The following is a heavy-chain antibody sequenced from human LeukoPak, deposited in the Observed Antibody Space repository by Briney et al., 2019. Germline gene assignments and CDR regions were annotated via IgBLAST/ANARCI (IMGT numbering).Heavy chain of an antibody. D-gene: IGHD5-18*01. CDR2: INHSGSY. V-gene: IGHV4-34*01. CDR3: ARHTSMAHFDY. J-gene: IGHJ4*02. CDR1: GGSLSGFH. Sequence: SETLSLTCAVSGGSLSGFHWAWIRQSPEKGLEWIGEINHSGSYTNNPSLKSRVTISVATPRNQVFMELTSVTAADTAVYYCARHTSMAHFDYWGQGTLVTVSS.